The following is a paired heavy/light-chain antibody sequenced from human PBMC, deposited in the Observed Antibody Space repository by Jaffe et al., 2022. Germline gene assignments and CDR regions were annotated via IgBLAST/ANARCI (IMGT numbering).Light chain of an antibody. CDR3: QQYNNWPSGT. V-gene: IGKV3-15*01. CDR2: SAS. Sequence: IVLTQSPATLSVFPGERATLSCRASQSIINNLAWYQQKPGQAPRLLIYSASTRATDIPARFSGSGSGAEFTLTISSLQSEDFAVYYCQQYNNWPSGTFGQGTKVEIK. J-gene: IGKJ2*01. CDR1: QSIINN.
Heavy chain of an antibody. J-gene: IGHJ4*02. Sequence: QVRLQESGPGLVKPSETLSLTCAVSGHSISTDYYWAWIRQPPGKGLEWIASMFHSGNTYYSPSLKSRVTISVDASRNHFSLNLTSVTDADTAVYYCARQAFGDFVFDYWGQGTLVAVSS. CDR2: MFHSGNT. V-gene: IGHV4-38-2*01. D-gene: IGHD4-17*01. CDR3: ARQAFGDFVFDY. CDR1: GHSISTDYY.